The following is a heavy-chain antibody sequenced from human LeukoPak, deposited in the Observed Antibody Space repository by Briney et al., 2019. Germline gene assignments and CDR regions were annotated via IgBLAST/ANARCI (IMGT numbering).Heavy chain of an antibody. CDR1: GGSISSYY. V-gene: IGHV4-59*01. CDR3: ARDRYGSGSFDY. J-gene: IGHJ4*02. D-gene: IGHD3-10*01. CDR2: IYYSGST. Sequence: PSETLSLTCTVSGGSISSYYWSWIRQPPGKGLEWIGYIYYSGSTNYHPSLKSRVTISVDTSKNQFSLKLSSVTAADTAVYYCARDRYGSGSFDYWGQGTLVTVSS.